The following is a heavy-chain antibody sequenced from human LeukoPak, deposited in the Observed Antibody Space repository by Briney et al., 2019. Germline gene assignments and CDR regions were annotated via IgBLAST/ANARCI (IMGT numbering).Heavy chain of an antibody. J-gene: IGHJ4*02. CDR2: IRQDGSEK. CDR1: GFTFTRYW. Sequence: GGSLRLSCTASGFTFTRYWINWVRQAPGHGLEWVANIRQDGSEKTYVDSVKGRLNICRDNAKNSLYLQMSCLRAEDTAVYFCESDGYVSPFDYWGQGTPVTVSS. V-gene: IGHV3-7*03. CDR3: ESDGYVSPFDY. D-gene: IGHD3-22*01.